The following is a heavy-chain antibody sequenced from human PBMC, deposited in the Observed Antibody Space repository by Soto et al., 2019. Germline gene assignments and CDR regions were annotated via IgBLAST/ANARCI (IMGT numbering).Heavy chain of an antibody. CDR3: AHPASVGDTYFDY. CDR1: GFSIASSGVG. J-gene: IGHJ4*02. CDR2: IYWDDDD. Sequence: QIALRESGPALVKPTQTLTLTCTLSGFSIASSGVGVAWVRRSPGQGLEWLALIYWDDDDRYGPSLRNRLSISKDTSKNQVVLTMTDMAPSDTATYYCAHPASVGDTYFDYWGQGILVTVSS. V-gene: IGHV2-5*05. D-gene: IGHD1-26*01.